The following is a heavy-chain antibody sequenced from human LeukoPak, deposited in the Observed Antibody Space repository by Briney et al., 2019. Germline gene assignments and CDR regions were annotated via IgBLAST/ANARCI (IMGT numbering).Heavy chain of an antibody. CDR2: IYYSGNT. V-gene: IGHV4-59*01. CDR3: ARSGTVTTFYYYYYMDV. Sequence: SETLSLTCTVSGDSISPYYWSWIRQPPGKGLEWIGYIYYSGNTNYNPSLKSRVTISVDTSKNQFSLKLSSVTAADTAVYYCARSGTVTTFYYYYYMDVWGKGTAVTVSS. J-gene: IGHJ6*03. D-gene: IGHD4-17*01. CDR1: GDSISPYY.